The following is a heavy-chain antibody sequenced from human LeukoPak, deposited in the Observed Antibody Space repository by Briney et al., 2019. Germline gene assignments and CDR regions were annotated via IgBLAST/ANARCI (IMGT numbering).Heavy chain of an antibody. CDR2: IYYSGST. D-gene: IGHD6-19*01. Sequence: PSETLSLTCTVSGGSISSSSDYWGWIRQPPGKGLGWIASIYYSGSTYYNPSLKSRVTISVDTSRNQFSLKLSSVTAADTAVYYCASLAVAGLSEGYWGQGTLVIVSS. V-gene: IGHV4-39*01. CDR1: GGSISSSSDY. J-gene: IGHJ4*02. CDR3: ASLAVAGLSEGY.